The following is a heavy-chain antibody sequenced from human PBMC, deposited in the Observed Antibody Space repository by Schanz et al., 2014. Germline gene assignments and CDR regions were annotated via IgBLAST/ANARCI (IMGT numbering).Heavy chain of an antibody. CDR3: AKDRLYSTSWSYLEE. D-gene: IGHD6-13*01. CDR1: GFTFSSYS. J-gene: IGHJ1*01. CDR2: ISYDGTIK. V-gene: IGHV3-30*04. Sequence: QAQLVESGGAVVQPGRSLRLSCAVSGFTFSSYSMHWVRQAPGKGLEWVALISYDGTIKVHADSVKGRFIISRDNSNNTLFLQINSLRPDDTAVYYCAKDRLYSTSWSYLEEWGLGTPVIVSS.